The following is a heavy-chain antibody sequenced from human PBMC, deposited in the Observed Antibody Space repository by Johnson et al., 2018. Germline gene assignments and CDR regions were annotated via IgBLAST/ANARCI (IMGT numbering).Heavy chain of an antibody. V-gene: IGHV4-59*01. Sequence: QVQLQESGPGLVKPSESLSLTCTVSGGSITDDYWIWIRQPPGKGLEWIGYISYRGNTKYNPSLDCRVTISVDTSKTQFSLRLSSVTAAGTAIYYCAKAGGSGYDDMDVWGKGTTVTVSS. CDR1: GGSITDDY. CDR2: ISYRGNT. J-gene: IGHJ6*03. CDR3: AKAGGSGYDDMDV. D-gene: IGHD3-16*01.